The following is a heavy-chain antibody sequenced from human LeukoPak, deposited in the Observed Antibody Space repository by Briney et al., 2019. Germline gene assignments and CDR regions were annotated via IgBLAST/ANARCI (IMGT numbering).Heavy chain of an antibody. CDR1: GYTFTSYG. D-gene: IGHD1-26*01. V-gene: IGHV1-18*01. CDR3: ARGRREWEPYDAFDI. J-gene: IGHJ3*02. Sequence: ASVKVSCKASGYTFTSYGISWVRQAPGQGLEWMGWISAYNGNTNYAQKRQGRVTMTTDTSTSTAYMELRSLRSDDTAVYYCARGRREWEPYDAFDIWGQGTMVTVSS. CDR2: ISAYNGNT.